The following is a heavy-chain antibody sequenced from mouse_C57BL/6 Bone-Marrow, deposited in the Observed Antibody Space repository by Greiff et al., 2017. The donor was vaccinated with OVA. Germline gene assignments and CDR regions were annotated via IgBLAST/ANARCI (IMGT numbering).Heavy chain of an antibody. CDR3: ARGAYYGSPWFAY. CDR1: GYTFTSYW. J-gene: IGHJ3*01. CDR2: IDPSDSYP. Sequence: VQLQQPGAELVMPGASVKLSCKASGYTFTSYWMHWVKQRPGQGLEWIGEIDPSDSYPNSNQKFKGKSTLTVDKSSSTAYMQLSSLTSEDSAVYYCARGAYYGSPWFAYWGQGTLVTVSA. D-gene: IGHD1-1*01. V-gene: IGHV1-69*01.